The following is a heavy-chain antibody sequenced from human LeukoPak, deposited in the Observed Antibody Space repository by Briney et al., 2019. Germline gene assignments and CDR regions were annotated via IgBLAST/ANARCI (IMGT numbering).Heavy chain of an antibody. CDR3: ARSLHVVVVAATTGDAFDI. V-gene: IGHV1-69*13. D-gene: IGHD2-15*01. CDR1: GGTFSSYA. CDR2: IIPIFGTA. Sequence: GASVKVSCTASGGTFSSYAISWVRQAPGQGLEWMGGIIPIFGTANYAQKFQGRVTITADESTSTAYMELSSLRSEDTAVYYCARSLHVVVVAATTGDAFDIWGQGTMVTVSS. J-gene: IGHJ3*02.